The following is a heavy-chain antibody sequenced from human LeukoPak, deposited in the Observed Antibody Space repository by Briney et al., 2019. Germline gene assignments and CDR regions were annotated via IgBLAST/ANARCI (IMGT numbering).Heavy chain of an antibody. J-gene: IGHJ4*02. CDR1: GFTFDDYA. Sequence: GGSLRLSCAASGFTFDDYAMHWVRQAPGKGLEWVSLVSWDGGSTYYADSVKGRFTISRDNSKNSLYLQMNSLRAEDTALYYCAKDGGIGYYYDSSGYYPFDYWGQGTLVTVSS. V-gene: IGHV3-43D*03. CDR2: VSWDGGST. CDR3: AKDGGIGYYYDSSGYYPFDY. D-gene: IGHD3-22*01.